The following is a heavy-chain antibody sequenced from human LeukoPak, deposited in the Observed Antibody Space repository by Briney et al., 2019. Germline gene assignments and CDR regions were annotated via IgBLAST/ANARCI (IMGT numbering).Heavy chain of an antibody. CDR3: ARGRSSSWYLE. Sequence: GGSLRLSCAASGFMVSSKYMSWVHQAPGKGLEWVSVIYSGGGTYYADSVKGRFTISRDNSKNTLYLQMNSLRAEDTAVYYCARGRSSSWYLEWGQGTLVTVSS. CDR1: GFMVSSKY. J-gene: IGHJ4*02. V-gene: IGHV3-66*01. D-gene: IGHD6-13*01. CDR2: IYSGGGT.